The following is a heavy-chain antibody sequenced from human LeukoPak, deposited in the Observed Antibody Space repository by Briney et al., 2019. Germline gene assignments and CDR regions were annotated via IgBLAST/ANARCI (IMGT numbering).Heavy chain of an antibody. CDR3: ARHRDAGYHNRALDV. J-gene: IGHJ6*02. D-gene: IGHD6-13*01. V-gene: IGHV5-51*01. CDR2: IYPGDSDT. CDR1: GYSLTSYW. Sequence: GESLKISRKGSGYSLTSYWLGWVRQLPGKGLEGVGCIYPGDSDTRYSPSFQGQVTISADKSISTAYLQWSRLKASDTAVYYRARHRDAGYHNRALDVWGQGTTVTVSS.